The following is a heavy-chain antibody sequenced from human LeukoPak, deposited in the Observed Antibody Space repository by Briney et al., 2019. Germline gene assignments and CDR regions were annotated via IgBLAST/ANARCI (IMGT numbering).Heavy chain of an antibody. CDR2: IFHSGGT. CDR1: GDFTTNYY. D-gene: IGHD3-10*01. J-gene: IGHJ4*02. CDR3: ATDRAAVESYYYDS. Sequence: SETLSLTCSVSGDFTTNYYWSWIQQPPGGGLEWIGYIFHSGGTNCDPSLESRLTISIDTSKKQFSLKLRSVTPADTAVYYCATDRAAVESYYYDSWGQGIPVTVSS. V-gene: IGHV4-59*01.